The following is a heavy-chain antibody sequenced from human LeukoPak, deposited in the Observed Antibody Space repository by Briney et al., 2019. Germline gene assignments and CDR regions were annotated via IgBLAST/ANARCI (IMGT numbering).Heavy chain of an antibody. CDR2: IKQDGGEK. J-gene: IGHJ4*02. Sequence: GGSLGLSCAASGFTFSRYWMTWVRQAPGKGLEWVANIKQDGGEKYYVDSVKGRFTVSRDNAKNSLYLQMNSLRAEDTAVYFCTRDVLLHPGDDYWGQGTLVTVSS. CDR1: GFTFSRYW. CDR3: TRDVLLHPGDDY. V-gene: IGHV3-7*04. D-gene: IGHD3-3*01.